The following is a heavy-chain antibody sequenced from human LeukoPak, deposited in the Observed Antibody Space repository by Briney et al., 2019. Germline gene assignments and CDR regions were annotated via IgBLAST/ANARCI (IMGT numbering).Heavy chain of an antibody. D-gene: IGHD4-11*01. J-gene: IGHJ6*02. CDR1: GYTLTSYY. CDR2: IIPIFGTA. V-gene: IGHV1-69*13. CDR3: ARDKTVTGYYGMDV. Sequence: SVKVSCKASGYTLTSYYMHWVRQAPGQGLEWMGGIIPIFGTANYAQKFQGRVTITADESTSTAYMELSSLRSEDTAVYYCARDKTVTGYYGMDVWGQGTTVTVSS.